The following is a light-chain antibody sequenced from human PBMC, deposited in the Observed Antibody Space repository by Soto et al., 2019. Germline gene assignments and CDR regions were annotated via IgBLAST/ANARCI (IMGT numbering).Light chain of an antibody. CDR1: SSDLGVYDY. Sequence: QSALTQPASVSGSPGQSLTISCTGSSSDLGVYDYVSWFQQHPGKAPKLMIYEVNNRPSGVSNRFSGSKSGNTASLTISGLQAEDEADYYCSSFTSSSNWVFGGGTKLTVL. V-gene: IGLV2-14*01. CDR3: SSFTSSSNWV. CDR2: EVN. J-gene: IGLJ3*02.